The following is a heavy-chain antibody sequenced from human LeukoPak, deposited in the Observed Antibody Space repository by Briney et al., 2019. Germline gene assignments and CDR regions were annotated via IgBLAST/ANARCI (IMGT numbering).Heavy chain of an antibody. D-gene: IGHD6-19*01. CDR3: ARVSIAVAGTSFDY. J-gene: IGHJ4*02. CDR2: ISSSSSYI. V-gene: IGHV3-21*01. CDR1: GLTFSSYS. Sequence: GGSLRLSCAPSGLTFSSYSMNWVRQAPGKGLEWVSSISSSSSYIYYADSVKGRFTISRDNAKNSLYLQMNSLRAEDTAVYYCARVSIAVAGTSFDYWGQGTLVTVSS.